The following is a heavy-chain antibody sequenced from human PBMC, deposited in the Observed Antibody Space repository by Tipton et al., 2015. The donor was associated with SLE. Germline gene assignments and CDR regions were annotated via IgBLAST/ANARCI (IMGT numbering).Heavy chain of an antibody. D-gene: IGHD3-16*01. CDR1: GGSISSYY. J-gene: IGHJ6*03. Sequence: TLSLTCTVSGGSISSYYWSWIRQPPGKGLEWIGNIYTSGSTNYKPSLKSRVTISVATAKNQFSLKLSSVTAADTAVYYCARWGGRDYYDYMDVWGKGTTVTVSS. CDR2: IYTSGST. CDR3: ARWGGRDYYDYMDV. V-gene: IGHV4-4*08.